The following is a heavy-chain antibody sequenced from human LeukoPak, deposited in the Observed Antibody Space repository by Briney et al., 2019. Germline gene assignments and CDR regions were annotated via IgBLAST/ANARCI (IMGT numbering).Heavy chain of an antibody. J-gene: IGHJ4*02. CDR1: GGSISSYY. Sequence: SETLSLTCTVSGGSISSYYWSWIRQPPGKGLEWIGYIFYSGSTNYNPSLKSRVTVSLDTSKNQFSLKLSSVTAADTAVYYCARSTTVTTYLDYWGQGTLVTVSS. CDR2: IFYSGST. CDR3: ARSTTVTTYLDY. V-gene: IGHV4-59*01. D-gene: IGHD4-17*01.